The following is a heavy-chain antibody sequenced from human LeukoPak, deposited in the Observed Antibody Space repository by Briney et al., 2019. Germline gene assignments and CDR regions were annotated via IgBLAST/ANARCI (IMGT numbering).Heavy chain of an antibody. V-gene: IGHV3-30-3*01. Sequence: GGSLRLSCAASGFTFSSYAMHWVRQAPGKGLEWVAVISYDGSNKYYADSAKGRFTISRDNSKNTLYLQMNSLRAEDTAVYYCARDSDRMDVWGQGTTVTVSS. CDR3: ARDSDRMDV. J-gene: IGHJ6*02. CDR2: ISYDGSNK. CDR1: GFTFSSYA.